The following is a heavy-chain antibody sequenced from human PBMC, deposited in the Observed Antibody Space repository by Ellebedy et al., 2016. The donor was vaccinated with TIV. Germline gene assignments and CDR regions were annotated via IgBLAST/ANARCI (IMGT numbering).Heavy chain of an antibody. J-gene: IGHJ4*02. CDR1: GFTFSSYS. CDR2: ISSSGNTI. CDR3: TGGFGATGVNDY. V-gene: IGHV3-48*02. Sequence: PGGSLRLSCATSGFTFSSYSMNWVRQAPGKGLDWISYISSSGNTIYYADSVQGRFTVSRDDAKNSLYLQMKDLRDEDTTVYYCTGGFGATGVNDYWGQGSRVSVAS. D-gene: IGHD2-21*01.